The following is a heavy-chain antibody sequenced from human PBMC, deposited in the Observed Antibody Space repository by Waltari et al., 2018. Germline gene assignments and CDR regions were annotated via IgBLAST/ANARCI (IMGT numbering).Heavy chain of an antibody. Sequence: QVQLVQSGAEVKKHGASVKVSCKASGYTFTSYDLNWDRQATGQGLEGMGWMNHNRGKTGYAQKFQGRVTMTRNTSISTADMELSRLRSDDTAVYYCARDFVDTAMVKNHYFDYWGQGTLVTVSS. CDR2: MNHNRGKT. D-gene: IGHD5-18*01. CDR1: GYTFTSYD. V-gene: IGHV1-8*02. CDR3: ARDFVDTAMVKNHYFDY. J-gene: IGHJ4*02.